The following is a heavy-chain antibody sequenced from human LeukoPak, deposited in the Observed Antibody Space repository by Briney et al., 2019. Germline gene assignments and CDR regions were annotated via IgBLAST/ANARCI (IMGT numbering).Heavy chain of an antibody. D-gene: IGHD3-16*01. CDR2: ITDSGDTT. V-gene: IGHV3-23*01. Sequence: GGSLRLSRAASGFTFSSDAMTWVRQAPGKGLEWVSTITDSGDTTQYADSVKGRFTISRDNSKNTLYLQMNSLRAEDTAVYYCTKGVSMIIGGGDCWGQGTLVTVSS. CDR3: TKGVSMIIGGGDC. CDR1: GFTFSSDA. J-gene: IGHJ4*02.